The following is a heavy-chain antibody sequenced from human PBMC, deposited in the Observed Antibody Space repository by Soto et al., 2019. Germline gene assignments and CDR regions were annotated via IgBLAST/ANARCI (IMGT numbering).Heavy chain of an antibody. CDR3: ARSDYDILTGYDYYYGMDV. J-gene: IGHJ6*02. CDR1: GYSFTRYW. CDR2: IYPGDSDT. V-gene: IGHV5-51*01. Sequence: GESLKISCKGSGYSFTRYWIGWVRQMPGKGLEWMGIIYPGDSDTRYSPSFQGQVTISADKSISTAYLQWSSLKASDTAMYYCARSDYDILTGYDYYYGMDVWGQGTTVTVSS. D-gene: IGHD3-9*01.